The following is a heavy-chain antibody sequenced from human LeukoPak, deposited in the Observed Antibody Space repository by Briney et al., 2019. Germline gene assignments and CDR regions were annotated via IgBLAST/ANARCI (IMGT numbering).Heavy chain of an antibody. V-gene: IGHV3-30*04. J-gene: IGHJ6*04. CDR3: ARGPYYCDSSGYYYPPYYYYGMDV. CDR2: ISYDGSNK. D-gene: IGHD3-22*01. CDR1: GFTFSSYA. Sequence: GGSLRLSCAASGFTFSSYAMHWVRQAPGKGLEWVAVISYDGSNKYYADSVKGRFTISRDNSKNTLYPQMNSLRAEDTAVYYCARGPYYCDSSGYYYPPYYYYGMDVWGKGTTVTVSS.